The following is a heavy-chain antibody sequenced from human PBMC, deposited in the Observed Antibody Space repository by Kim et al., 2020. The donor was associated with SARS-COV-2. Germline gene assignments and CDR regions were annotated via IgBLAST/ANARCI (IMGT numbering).Heavy chain of an antibody. V-gene: IGHV3-11*06. Sequence: SVKVRFTISRDNGKNSIYVRMTSLRAEDTAVYYCARDKEVGAYYYYGMDVWGQGTTVTVSS. J-gene: IGHJ6*02. CDR3: ARDKEVGAYYYYGMDV. D-gene: IGHD1-26*01.